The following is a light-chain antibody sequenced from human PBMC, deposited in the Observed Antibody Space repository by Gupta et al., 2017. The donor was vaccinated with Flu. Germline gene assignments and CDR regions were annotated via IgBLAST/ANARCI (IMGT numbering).Light chain of an antibody. CDR1: QGIRND. CDR3: QQDYNAPRT. V-gene: IGKV1-6*01. CDR2: AAS. Sequence: AIQMTQSPSSLSASVDDRVTITCRASQGIRNDLGWYQQKPGKAPKLLIYAASSLQSGAPARFSGRGSGTDFTLTISSLQAEDAATYYCQQDYNAPRTFGQGTKVEIK. J-gene: IGKJ2*01.